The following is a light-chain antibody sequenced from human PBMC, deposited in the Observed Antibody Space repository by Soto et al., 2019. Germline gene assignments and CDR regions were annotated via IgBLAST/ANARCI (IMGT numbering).Light chain of an antibody. J-gene: IGKJ1*01. CDR2: AAS. V-gene: IGKV1-39*01. CDR1: QSITGY. CDR3: QQSFIAPWT. Sequence: DIQMTQSPSSLSASVGDRVTITCRASQSITGYLNWYQQKPGKVPKLLIYAASTLQSGVPSRFXXXGSGTDFTLTLSSLQAEDSATYYCQQSFIAPWTFGQGTKVEIK.